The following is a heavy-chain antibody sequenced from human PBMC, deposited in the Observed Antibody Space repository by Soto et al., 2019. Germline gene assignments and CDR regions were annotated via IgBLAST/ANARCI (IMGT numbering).Heavy chain of an antibody. CDR1: GYTFTGYY. CDR2: INPDNGVP. J-gene: IGHJ4*02. CDR3: ARTDYLFSTLTYYFDY. V-gene: IGHV1-2*02. D-gene: IGHD3-16*01. Sequence: QVQLVQSGAEVKKPGASVKVSCKASGYTFTGYYVNWARQAPGQGLEWMGWINPDNGVPNYAQKFQGRVTLSRDTSINIAYMELSRLTSHDTAMYYCARTDYLFSTLTYYFDYWGQGTLVTVSS.